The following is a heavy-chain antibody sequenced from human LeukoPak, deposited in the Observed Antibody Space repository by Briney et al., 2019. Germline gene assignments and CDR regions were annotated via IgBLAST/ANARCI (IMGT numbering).Heavy chain of an antibody. CDR2: ISSSSSYI. V-gene: IGHV3-21*01. Sequence: PGGSLRLSCAVSGFTFSNYNMNWVRQAPGKGLEWVSFISSSSSYIYYADSVKGRFTISRDNAKNSLYLQMNSLRAEDTAVYYCARDSGGYFDRNHFSYWGQGTLVTVSS. CDR3: ARDSGGYFDRNHFSY. D-gene: IGHD3-9*01. J-gene: IGHJ4*02. CDR1: GFTFSNYN.